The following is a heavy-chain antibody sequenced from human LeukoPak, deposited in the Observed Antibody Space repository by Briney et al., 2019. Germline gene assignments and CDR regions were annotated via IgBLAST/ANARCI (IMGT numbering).Heavy chain of an antibody. D-gene: IGHD3-10*01. Sequence: SETLSLTCTVSGGSISSYYWSWIRQPPGKGLEWIGYIYYSGSTNYNPSLKSRVTISVDTSKNQFSLKLSSVTAADTAVYYCARLRPMVRRVIITDAFDIWGQGTMVTVSS. V-gene: IGHV4-59*08. J-gene: IGHJ3*02. CDR3: ARLRPMVRRVIITDAFDI. CDR1: GGSISSYY. CDR2: IYYSGST.